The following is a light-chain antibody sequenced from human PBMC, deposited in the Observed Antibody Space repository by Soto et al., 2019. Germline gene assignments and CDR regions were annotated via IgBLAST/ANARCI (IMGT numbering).Light chain of an antibody. Sequence: DIQMSHSPSSLSASAGDRVSIACRPSQNTTTFLHWYQQKPGKAPKLLVYAASSLQNGVPSRFSGRGSGTDFTLTIFSLQPDDFGIYYCQQTYISPHTFGQGTKLEIE. V-gene: IGKV1-39*01. CDR3: QQTYISPHT. J-gene: IGKJ2*01. CDR1: QNTTTF. CDR2: AAS.